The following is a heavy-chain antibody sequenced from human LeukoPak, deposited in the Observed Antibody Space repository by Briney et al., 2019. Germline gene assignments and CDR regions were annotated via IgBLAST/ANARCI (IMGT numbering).Heavy chain of an antibody. D-gene: IGHD2-15*01. CDR1: GGSITTYY. V-gene: IGHV4-59*01. J-gene: IGHJ4*02. CDR3: ERAAAAINYFDY. CDR2: IYYSGST. Sequence: PSETLPLTCTVSGGSITTYYWSWIRQPPGKGLEWIGYIYYSGSTNYNPSLKSRVIISVDTSKNQFSLKLSSVTAADTAVYYCERAAAAINYFDYWGQGTLVTVSS.